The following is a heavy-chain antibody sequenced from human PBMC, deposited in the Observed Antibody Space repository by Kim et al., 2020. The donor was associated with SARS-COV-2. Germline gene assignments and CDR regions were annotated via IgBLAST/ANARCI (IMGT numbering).Heavy chain of an antibody. V-gene: IGHV3-7*03. CDR2: IKQDGNEK. J-gene: IGHJ4*02. CDR1: GFTFSSNW. Sequence: GGSLRLSCAASGFTFSSNWMSWVRQAPGKGLEWVANIKQDGNEKYYVDSVKGRFTISRDNAKNSLYLQMNSLRAEDTAVYYCARDPYSGGRRSDCWGQGTLVTVSS. CDR3: ARDPYSGGRRSDC. D-gene: IGHD6-19*01.